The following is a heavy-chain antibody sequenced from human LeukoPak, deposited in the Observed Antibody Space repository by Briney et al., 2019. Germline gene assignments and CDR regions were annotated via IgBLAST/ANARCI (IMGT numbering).Heavy chain of an antibody. D-gene: IGHD5-18*01. CDR3: ARGGYSYGYGGSYQVDY. Sequence: PGGSLRLSCAASGFTFSSYAMSWVRQAPGKGLKWVSAISGSGGSTYYADSVKGRLTISRDNSKNTLYLQMNSLRAEDTAVYYCARGGYSYGYGGSYQVDYWGQGTLVTVSS. CDR2: ISGSGGST. J-gene: IGHJ4*02. V-gene: IGHV3-23*01. CDR1: GFTFSSYA.